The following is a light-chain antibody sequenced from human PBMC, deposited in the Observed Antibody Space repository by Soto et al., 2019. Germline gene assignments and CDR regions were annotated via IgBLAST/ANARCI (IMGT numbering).Light chain of an antibody. CDR3: GTWDGSLSVGV. J-gene: IGLJ2*01. V-gene: IGLV1-51*01. Sequence: QAVVTQPPSVSAAPGQRVTISCSGSNSNIGNNYVSWYQQLPGTAPKLLIYDNNKRPSGIPDRFSGSKSGTSATLGITGLQTGDEADYYCGTWDGSLSVGVFGGGTKVTVL. CDR2: DNN. CDR1: NSNIGNNY.